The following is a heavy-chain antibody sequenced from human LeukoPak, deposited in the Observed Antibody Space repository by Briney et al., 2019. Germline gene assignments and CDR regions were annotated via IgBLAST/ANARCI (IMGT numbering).Heavy chain of an antibody. D-gene: IGHD2-21*02. Sequence: SETPPLTCTVAGGSIISYYWSWSLQPPAKRVEGFVYSSYSGSTNYNPSPNSRVIIAADTSKNQLSLQLTTFTTADTAAYYCSRVGEVVTVDYWGQGTLVTVSS. V-gene: IGHV4-59*08. J-gene: IGHJ4*02. CDR2: SSYSGST. CDR1: GGSIISYY. CDR3: SRVGEVVTVDY.